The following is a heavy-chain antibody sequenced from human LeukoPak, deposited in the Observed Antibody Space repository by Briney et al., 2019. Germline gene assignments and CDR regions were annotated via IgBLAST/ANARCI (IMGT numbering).Heavy chain of an antibody. D-gene: IGHD3-22*01. CDR2: IGTAGDT. Sequence: GGSLRLSCAASGFTFSSYDMHWVRQATGKGLEWVSAIGTAGDTYYPGSVKGRFTISRENAKSSLYLQMNSLRAGDTAVYYCARGRFRSVVVPFDYWGQGTLVTVSS. CDR3: ARGRFRSVVVPFDY. V-gene: IGHV3-13*01. J-gene: IGHJ4*02. CDR1: GFTFSSYD.